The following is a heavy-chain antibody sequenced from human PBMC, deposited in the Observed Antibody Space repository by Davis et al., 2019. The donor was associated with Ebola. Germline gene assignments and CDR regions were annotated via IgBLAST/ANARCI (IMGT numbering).Heavy chain of an antibody. CDR1: GFTFSDYY. Sequence: GESLKISCAASGFTFSDYYMSWIRQAPGKGLEWVSYISSSSSYTNYADSVKGRFTISRDNAKNSLYLQMNSLRAEDTAVYYCARLYGDYGVDYWGQGTLVTVSS. J-gene: IGHJ4*02. V-gene: IGHV3-11*06. CDR3: ARLYGDYGVDY. D-gene: IGHD4-17*01. CDR2: ISSSSSYT.